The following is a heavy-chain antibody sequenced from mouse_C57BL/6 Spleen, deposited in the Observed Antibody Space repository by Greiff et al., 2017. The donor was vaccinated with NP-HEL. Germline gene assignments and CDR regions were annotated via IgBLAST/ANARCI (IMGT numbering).Heavy chain of an antibody. D-gene: IGHD1-1*01. V-gene: IGHV14-4*01. CDR2: IDPENGDT. J-gene: IGHJ3*01. CDR3: TPTVVATRAY. Sequence: EVQLQESGAELVRPGASVKLSCTASGFNIKDDYMHWVKQRPEQGLEWIGWIDPENGDTEYASKFQGKATITADTSSNTAYLQISSLTSEDTAVHYCTPTVVATRAYWGQGTLVTVSA. CDR1: GFNIKDDY.